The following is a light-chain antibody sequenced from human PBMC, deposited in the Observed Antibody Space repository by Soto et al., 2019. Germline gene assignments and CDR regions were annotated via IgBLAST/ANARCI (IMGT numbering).Light chain of an antibody. CDR2: EVN. J-gene: IGLJ1*01. CDR1: NGDVGSYDL. Sequence: LTQPASVSGSPGQSITISCTGTNGDVGSYDLVSWYQRYPGEAPKLIIYEVNKRPSGISNRFSGSKSGNTASLTISGLQAEDEAEYDCSSYTSSSTLNYVFGTGTKVTVL. CDR3: SSYTSSSTLNYV. V-gene: IGLV2-14*02.